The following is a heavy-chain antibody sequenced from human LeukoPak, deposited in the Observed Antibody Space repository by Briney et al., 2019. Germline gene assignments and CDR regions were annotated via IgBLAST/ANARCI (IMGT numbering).Heavy chain of an antibody. V-gene: IGHV3-33*01. CDR2: IWNDGSNR. CDR1: GFTFSSYG. CDR3: ARDDGPNDY. Sequence: GGSLRLSCAASGFTFSSYGMHWVRQAPGKGLECVAVIWNDGSNRYYVDSVKGRFTISRDNSKNTLYLQMNSLRAGDTAVYYCARDDGPNDYWGQGTLVTVSS. J-gene: IGHJ4*02. D-gene: IGHD5-24*01.